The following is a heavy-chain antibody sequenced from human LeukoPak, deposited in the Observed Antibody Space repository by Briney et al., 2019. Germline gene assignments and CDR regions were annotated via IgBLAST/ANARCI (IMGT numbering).Heavy chain of an antibody. CDR2: IYYSGST. Sequence: SETLSLTCTVSGGSISSYYWSWIRQPPGKGLEWLGYIYYSGSTNYNPSLKSRVTISVDTSKNQFSLELSSVTAADTAVYYCARDGGSGDNAFDIWGQGTMVTVSS. CDR1: GGSISSYY. D-gene: IGHD3-16*01. J-gene: IGHJ3*02. V-gene: IGHV4-59*01. CDR3: ARDGGSGDNAFDI.